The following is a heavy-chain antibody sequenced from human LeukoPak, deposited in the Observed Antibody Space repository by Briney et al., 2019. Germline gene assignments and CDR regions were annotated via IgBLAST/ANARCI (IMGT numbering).Heavy chain of an antibody. CDR1: GYTFTGNF. CDR3: ATREYYYYMDV. D-gene: IGHD3-10*01. J-gene: IGHJ6*03. V-gene: IGHV1-8*02. Sequence: ASVKVSCKTSGYTFTGNFMHWVRQAPGQGLEWMGWMNPNSGNTGYAQKFQGRVTMTRNTSISTAYMELSSLTSEDTAAYYCATREYYYYMDVCGKGTTVTISS. CDR2: MNPNSGNT.